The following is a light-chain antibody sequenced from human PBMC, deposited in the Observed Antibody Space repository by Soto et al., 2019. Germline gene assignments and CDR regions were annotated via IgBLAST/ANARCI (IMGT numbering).Light chain of an antibody. CDR1: SSNIGAGYE. J-gene: IGLJ1*01. CDR2: ENN. Sequence: QSVLTQPPSVSEAPGQRVTISCTGSSSNIGAGYEAHWYQQVPGTAPKLLIYENNNRPSGVPDRFSGSKSGTSASLAITGLQAEDVAEYYCQSYDSGLSGYVFGTGTKLTVL. CDR3: QSYDSGLSGYV. V-gene: IGLV1-40*01.